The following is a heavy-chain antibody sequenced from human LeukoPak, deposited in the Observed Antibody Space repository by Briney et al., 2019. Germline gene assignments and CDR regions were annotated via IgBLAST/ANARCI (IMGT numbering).Heavy chain of an antibody. CDR1: GFTFSSYA. V-gene: IGHV3-23*01. D-gene: IGHD2-21*01. J-gene: IGHJ4*02. Sequence: GGSLRLSCAASGFTFSSYAMSWDRQAPGKGLEWVSAISGSGGSTYYADSVKGRFTISRDNSKNTLYLQMNSLRAEDTAVYYCAKDREGIVVVIGDWGQGTLVTVSS. CDR3: AKDREGIVVVIGD. CDR2: ISGSGGST.